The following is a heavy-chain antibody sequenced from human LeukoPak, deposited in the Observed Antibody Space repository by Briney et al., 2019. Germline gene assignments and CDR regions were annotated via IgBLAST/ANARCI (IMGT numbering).Heavy chain of an antibody. CDR3: AKDMAWGSYYLGYFDY. Sequence: GGSLRLSCAASGFTVSSNYMSWVRQAPGKGLEWVSGISWNSGSIGYADSVKGRFTISRDNAKNSLYLQMNSLRAEDTALYYCAKDMAWGSYYLGYFDYWGQGTLVTVSS. CDR2: ISWNSGSI. D-gene: IGHD3-10*01. J-gene: IGHJ4*02. V-gene: IGHV3-9*01. CDR1: GFTVSSNY.